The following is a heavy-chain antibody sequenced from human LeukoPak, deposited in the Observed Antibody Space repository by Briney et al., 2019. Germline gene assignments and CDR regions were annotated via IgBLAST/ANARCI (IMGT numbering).Heavy chain of an antibody. CDR3: ARGSRCSSTSCYFAVWAFDI. Sequence: AETLSLTCAVYGGSFSGYYWSWIRQPPGKGLEWIGEINHSGSTNYNPSLKSRVTISVDTSKNQFSLKLSSVTAADTAVYNCARGSRCSSTSCYFAVWAFDIWGQGTMVTVSS. D-gene: IGHD2-2*01. V-gene: IGHV4-34*01. CDR1: GGSFSGYY. J-gene: IGHJ3*02. CDR2: INHSGST.